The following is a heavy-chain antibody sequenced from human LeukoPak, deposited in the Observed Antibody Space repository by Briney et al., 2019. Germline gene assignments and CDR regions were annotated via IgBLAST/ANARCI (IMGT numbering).Heavy chain of an antibody. CDR3: ARRITMVRGVRPIYWYFDL. D-gene: IGHD3-10*01. CDR2: ISSSGSTI. CDR1: GFTFSDYY. J-gene: IGHJ2*01. V-gene: IGHV3-11*01. Sequence: GGSLRLSCAASGFTFSDYYMSWIRQAPGKGLEWVSYISSSGSTIYYADSVKGRFTISRDNAKNSLYLQMNSLRAEDTAAYYCARRITMVRGVRPIYWYFDLWGRGTLVTVSS.